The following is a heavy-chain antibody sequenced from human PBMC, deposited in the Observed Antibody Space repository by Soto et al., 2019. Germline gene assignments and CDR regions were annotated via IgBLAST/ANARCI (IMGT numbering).Heavy chain of an antibody. D-gene: IGHD2-2*01. CDR2: IIPMRTVT. CDR1: GGTFNTYT. V-gene: IGHV1-69*02. J-gene: IGHJ3*02. CDR3: SIGSWSAETFDI. Sequence: QVHLVQSGAEVKTPGSSVKVSCKAAGGTFNTYTLIWVRQAPGHGLEWMGRIIPMRTVTNSAQKFHGRVTLTADKSTGTAFMELPSLRYDDTAIYYCSIGSWSAETFDIWGQGTMVTVSS.